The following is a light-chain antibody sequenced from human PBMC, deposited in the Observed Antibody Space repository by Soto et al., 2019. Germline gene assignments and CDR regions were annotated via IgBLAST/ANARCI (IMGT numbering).Light chain of an antibody. V-gene: IGKV3-15*01. CDR3: EQYNNWPIT. CDR1: QYIGSN. Sequence: DIVMTQSPATLSVSPGERATLSCRASQYIGSNLAWYQQKPSQAPSLLIYGASTRATGIPARFSGSGSGTEFTLTISSLQSEDFAVYYCEQYNNWPITFGQGTRLEIK. CDR2: GAS. J-gene: IGKJ5*01.